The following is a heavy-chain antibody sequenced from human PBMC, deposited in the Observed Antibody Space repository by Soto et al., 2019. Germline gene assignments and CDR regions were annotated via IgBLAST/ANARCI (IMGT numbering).Heavy chain of an antibody. CDR3: AAHRQQLGPFDY. CDR1: GYTLTELS. Sequence: ASVKVSCKVSGYTLTELSMHWVRQAPGKGLEWMGGFDPEDGETIYAQKFQGRVTMTEDTSTDTAYMELSSLRSEDTAVYYCAAHRQQLGPFDYWGQGTLVTVSS. J-gene: IGHJ4*02. V-gene: IGHV1-24*01. D-gene: IGHD6-6*01. CDR2: FDPEDGET.